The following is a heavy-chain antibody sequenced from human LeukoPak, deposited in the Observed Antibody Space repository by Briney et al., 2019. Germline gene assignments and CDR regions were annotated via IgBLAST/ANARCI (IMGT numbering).Heavy chain of an antibody. CDR3: AKSGRYSSGWYSY. V-gene: IGHV3-23*01. CDR2: ISGSGGST. D-gene: IGHD6-19*01. CDR1: GFTFSIYA. J-gene: IGHJ4*02. Sequence: GGTLSLSCAASGFTFSIYAMSWVPQAPGKGREWLSAISGSGGSTYYADPVKSRFTTSRDTSKNTLYLQMNSLRAEDTAVYYCAKSGRYSSGWYSYWGQGTLVTVSS.